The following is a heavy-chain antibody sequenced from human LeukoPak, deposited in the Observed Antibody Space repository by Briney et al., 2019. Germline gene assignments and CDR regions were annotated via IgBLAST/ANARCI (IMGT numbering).Heavy chain of an antibody. Sequence: GASVKVSCKASGGTFSSYAISWVRQAPGQGLEWMGGIIPIFGTANYAQEFQGRVTITADKSTSTAYMELSSLRSEDTAVYYCAGEEEDDSGSYQKPFDYWGQGTLVTVSS. CDR1: GGTFSSYA. CDR2: IIPIFGTA. D-gene: IGHD1-26*01. CDR3: AGEEEDDSGSYQKPFDY. J-gene: IGHJ4*02. V-gene: IGHV1-69*06.